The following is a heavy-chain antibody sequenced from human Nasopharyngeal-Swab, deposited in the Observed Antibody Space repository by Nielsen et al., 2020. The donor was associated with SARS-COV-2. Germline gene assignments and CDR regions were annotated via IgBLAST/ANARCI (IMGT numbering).Heavy chain of an antibody. CDR1: GFTFSSYG. CDR2: IWYDGSNK. D-gene: IGHD6-19*01. CDR3: ANGDTVAGTGY. Sequence: GGSLRLSCAASGFTFSSYGMHWVRQAPGKGLEWVAVIWYDGSNKYYGDSVKGRFTISRDNSKNTLCLQMNSLRAEDTAVYYCANGDTVAGTGYWGQGTLVTVSS. V-gene: IGHV3-33*06. J-gene: IGHJ4*02.